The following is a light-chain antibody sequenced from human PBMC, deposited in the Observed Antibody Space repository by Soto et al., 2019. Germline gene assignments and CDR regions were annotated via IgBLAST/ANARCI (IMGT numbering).Light chain of an antibody. CDR2: GAS. CDR1: QSISNY. J-gene: IGKJ3*01. Sequence: DIQMTQSPSSLSQSVGDRVTITCRPSQSISNYVNWYQQKPGKAPDLLIYGASSLQSGVPSRFSGTGSGTDFTLTISSLQPEDVATYYCQQCYSTPFTFGPGTKVDI. CDR3: QQCYSTPFT. V-gene: IGKV1-39*01.